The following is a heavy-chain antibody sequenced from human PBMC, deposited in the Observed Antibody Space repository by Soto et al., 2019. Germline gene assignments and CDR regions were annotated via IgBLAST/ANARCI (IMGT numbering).Heavy chain of an antibody. CDR3: ASESYGGEFDY. J-gene: IGHJ4*02. CDR2: INAGNGNT. CDR1: GYTFTSYA. V-gene: IGHV1-3*05. Sequence: QVQLVQSGAEEKKPGASVKVSCKASGYTFTSYAMHWLRQAPGQRLEWMGWINAGNGNTKYSQKFQGRVTITRDTSASTAYMELSSLRSEYTAVYYYASESYGGEFDYWGQGTLVTVSS. D-gene: IGHD4-17*01.